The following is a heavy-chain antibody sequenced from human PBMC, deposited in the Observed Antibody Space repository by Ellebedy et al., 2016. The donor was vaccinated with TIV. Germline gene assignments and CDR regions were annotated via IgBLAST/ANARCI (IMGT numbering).Heavy chain of an antibody. J-gene: IGHJ4*02. D-gene: IGHD3-22*01. V-gene: IGHV3-23*01. CDR3: AKGSYSGFNYDRVGFEY. Sequence: GGSLRLSCAASGFTFGNFAMHWVRQAPGKGLEWLSVISGDGRSAYDADSVKGRFTLTRDNSKKTLYLEMSRLRTEDTAVYYCAKGSYSGFNYDRVGFEYWGQGTLVTVSS. CDR1: GFTFGNFA. CDR2: ISGDGRSA.